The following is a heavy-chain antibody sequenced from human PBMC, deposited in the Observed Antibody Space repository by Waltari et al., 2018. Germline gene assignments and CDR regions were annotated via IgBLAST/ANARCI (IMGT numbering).Heavy chain of an antibody. Sequence: EVQLVQSGVEVKKPGDSLKISCRGSGYTFTSYWIGWVRRMPGKGLEWMALIYPGDSDTRYSPSFQGQVTISADKSINTAYLQWSSLKASDTAMYYCARQTVPGLLYFDYWGQGTLVTVSS. J-gene: IGHJ4*02. CDR3: ARQTVPGLLYFDY. V-gene: IGHV5-51*01. CDR2: IYPGDSDT. D-gene: IGHD1-26*01. CDR1: GYTFTSYW.